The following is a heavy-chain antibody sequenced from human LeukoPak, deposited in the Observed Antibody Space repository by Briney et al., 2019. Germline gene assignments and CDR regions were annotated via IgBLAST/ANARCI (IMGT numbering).Heavy chain of an antibody. CDR3: VRGWAPRGEKSSFAS. J-gene: IGHJ4*02. Sequence: PSDTLSLTCTVSGASINSDYWTWVRQFAGKGLEGIGRIFPSGSTNYNPYLRSRITMSVDTSKNQFSLALSSVTAADTGVYYCVRGWAPRGEKSSFASWGQGTLVTVSS. D-gene: IGHD1-26*01. CDR2: IFPSGST. V-gene: IGHV4-4*07. CDR1: GASINSDY.